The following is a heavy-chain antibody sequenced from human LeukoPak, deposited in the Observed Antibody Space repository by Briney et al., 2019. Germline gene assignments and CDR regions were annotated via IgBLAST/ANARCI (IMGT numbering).Heavy chain of an antibody. V-gene: IGHV4-59*11. Sequence: PSETLSLTCTVSGGSISSHFWGWIRQPPGKGLEWIGHIYYSGSTNYNPSLKSRVTISVDTSKNQFSLKLSSVTAADTAVYYCARARGFTFGGVYYYYGMDVWGQGTTVTVSS. D-gene: IGHD3-16*01. CDR3: ARARGFTFGGVYYYYGMDV. CDR1: GGSISSHF. CDR2: IYYSGST. J-gene: IGHJ6*02.